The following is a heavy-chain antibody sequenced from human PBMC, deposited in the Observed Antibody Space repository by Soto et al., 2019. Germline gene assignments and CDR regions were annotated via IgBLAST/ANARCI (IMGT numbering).Heavy chain of an antibody. CDR3: ARGDCSSTSCLNPDFDY. Sequence: ASVKVSCKASGYTFTSYGISWVRQAPGQGLEWMGWISAYNGNTNYAQKLQGRVTMTTDTSTSTAYMELRSLRSDDTAVYYCARGDCSSTSCLNPDFDYWGQGTLVTVSS. CDR2: ISAYNGNT. D-gene: IGHD2-2*01. CDR1: GYTFTSYG. V-gene: IGHV1-18*01. J-gene: IGHJ4*02.